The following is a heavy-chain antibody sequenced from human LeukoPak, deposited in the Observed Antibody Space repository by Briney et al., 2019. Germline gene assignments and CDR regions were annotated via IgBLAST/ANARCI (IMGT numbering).Heavy chain of an antibody. J-gene: IGHJ5*02. CDR2: IYSGCST. V-gene: IGHV3-53*01. Sequence: AGGYLRLSCAASGFTFDDYGMSWVRQAPGKGLERVSVIYSGCSTYYVDSVKGRFTTSRDNSRNTLYLQMNSLRAEDTAVYYCARDRGFNWFDPWGQGTLVTVSS. CDR3: ARDRGFNWFDP. CDR1: GFTFDDYG.